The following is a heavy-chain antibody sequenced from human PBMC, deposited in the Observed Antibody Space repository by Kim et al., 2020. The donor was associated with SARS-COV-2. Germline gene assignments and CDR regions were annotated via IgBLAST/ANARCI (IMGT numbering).Heavy chain of an antibody. D-gene: IGHD3-9*01. CDR2: GST. J-gene: IGHJ4*02. V-gene: IGHV4-59*08. Sequence: GSTNYNPSLKRRVTISVDTSKNQFSLKLSSVTAADTAVYYCARHLSQFDYWGQGTLVTVSS. CDR3: ARHLSQFDY.